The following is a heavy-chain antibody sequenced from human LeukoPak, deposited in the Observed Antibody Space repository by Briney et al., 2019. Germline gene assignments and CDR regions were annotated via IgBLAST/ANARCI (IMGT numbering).Heavy chain of an antibody. CDR1: GFTFSSYS. Sequence: PGGSLRLSCAASGFTFSSYSMNWVRQAPGKGPEWVSSISSSSSYIYYADSVKGRFTISRDNAKKSLYLQMNSLRAEDTAVYYCARPTDYGSGSYYGYWGQGTLVTVSS. CDR2: ISSSSSYI. V-gene: IGHV3-21*01. J-gene: IGHJ4*02. CDR3: ARPTDYGSGSYYGY. D-gene: IGHD3-10*01.